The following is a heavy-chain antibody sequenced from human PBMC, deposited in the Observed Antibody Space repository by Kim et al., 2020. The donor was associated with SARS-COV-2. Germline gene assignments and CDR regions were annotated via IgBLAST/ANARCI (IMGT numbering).Heavy chain of an antibody. CDR2: ISGSGGST. CDR3: AKSRVAARAGVTYYYYYGMDV. Sequence: GGSLRLSCAASGFTFSSYAMSWVRQAPGKGLEWVSAISGSGGSTYYADSVKGRFTISRDNSKNTLYLQMNSLRAEDTAVYYCAKSRVAARAGVTYYYYYGMDVWGQGTTVTVSS. CDR1: GFTFSSYA. D-gene: IGHD6-6*01. V-gene: IGHV3-23*01. J-gene: IGHJ6*02.